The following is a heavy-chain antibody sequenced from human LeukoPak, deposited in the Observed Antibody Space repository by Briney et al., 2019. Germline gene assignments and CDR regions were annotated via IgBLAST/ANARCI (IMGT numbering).Heavy chain of an antibody. V-gene: IGHV4-59*08. CDR3: ARLGKEVTYRAYYFDY. Sequence: SETLSLTCTVSGASISSSYWSWIRQPPGKGLEYIGYIYYSGNTNCSPSLKSRVTMSVDTSKNQFSLKLSSVTAADTAVYYCARLGKEVTYRAYYFDYWGQGTLVTVSS. CDR2: IYYSGNT. D-gene: IGHD5-18*01. J-gene: IGHJ4*02. CDR1: GASISSSY.